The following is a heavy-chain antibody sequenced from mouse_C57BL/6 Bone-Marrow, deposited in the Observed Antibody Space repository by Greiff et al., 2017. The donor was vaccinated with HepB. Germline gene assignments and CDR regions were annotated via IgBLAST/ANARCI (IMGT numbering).Heavy chain of an antibody. J-gene: IGHJ4*01. V-gene: IGHV5-12*01. CDR3: ARPTDGYYAMDY. D-gene: IGHD2-3*01. CDR1: GFTFSDYY. CDR2: ISNGGGST. Sequence: EVKLMESGGGLVQPGGSLKLSCAASGFTFSDYYMYWVRQTPEKRLEWVAYISNGGGSTYYPDTVKGRFTISRDNAKNTLYLQMSRLKSEDTAMYYCARPTDGYYAMDYWGQGTSVTVSS.